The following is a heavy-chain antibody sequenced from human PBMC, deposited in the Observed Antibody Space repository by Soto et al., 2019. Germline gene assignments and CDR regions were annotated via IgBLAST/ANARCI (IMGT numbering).Heavy chain of an antibody. V-gene: IGHV1-3*01. CDR2: INAGSGNT. CDR1: ACPVTSYA. CDR3: ARDPGNSYGNA. Sequence: SLTVFSKASACPVTSYAMSWVRQAPGQRLEWMGWINAGSGNTKCSQKFQGRVTITRATSASTAYMELSSLRSEHTAAYYCARDPGNSYGNAWGQ. D-gene: IGHD5-18*01. J-gene: IGHJ3*01.